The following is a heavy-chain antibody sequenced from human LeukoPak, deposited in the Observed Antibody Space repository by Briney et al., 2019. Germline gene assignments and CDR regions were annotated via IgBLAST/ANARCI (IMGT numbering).Heavy chain of an antibody. CDR2: IYYSGST. CDR3: ARHEPPTTVTIDY. J-gene: IGHJ4*02. V-gene: IGHV4-39*01. D-gene: IGHD4-17*01. CDR1: GGSISSGSYY. Sequence: SETLSLTCSVSGGSISSGSYYWGWIRQPPGKGLEWIGSIYYSGSTYYNPSLKSRVTISVDTSKDQFSLKLTSVTAADTAVYYCARHEPPTTVTIDYWGQGTLVTVSS.